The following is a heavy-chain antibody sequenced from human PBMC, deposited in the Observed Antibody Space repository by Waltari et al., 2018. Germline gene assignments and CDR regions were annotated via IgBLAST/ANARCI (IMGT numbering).Heavy chain of an antibody. J-gene: IGHJ4*02. V-gene: IGHV4-59*12. D-gene: IGHD3-16*01. CDR3: ARDLGLPTDY. CDR1: GGSISRYY. Sequence: QVQLQESGPGLVKPSETLSLTCTVSGGSISRYYWSWIRQPPGKGLEWIGSIYYSGSTYYNPSLKSRVTISVDTSKNQFSLKLSSVTAADTAVYYCARDLGLPTDYWGQGTLVTVSS. CDR2: IYYSGST.